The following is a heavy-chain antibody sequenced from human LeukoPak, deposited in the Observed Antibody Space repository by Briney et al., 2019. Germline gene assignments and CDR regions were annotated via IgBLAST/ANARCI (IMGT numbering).Heavy chain of an antibody. J-gene: IGHJ6*02. V-gene: IGHV5-51*01. CDR1: GYSFTSYW. CDR2: IYPGDSDT. CDR3: ARQPQGGWYFPLYGMDV. Sequence: GESLKISCKGSGYSFTSYWIGWVRQMPGKGLEWMGIIYPGDSDTRYSPSFQGQVTISADKSISTAYLQWSSLKASDTAMYYCARQPQGGWYFPLYGMDVWGQGTTVTVSS. D-gene: IGHD6-19*01.